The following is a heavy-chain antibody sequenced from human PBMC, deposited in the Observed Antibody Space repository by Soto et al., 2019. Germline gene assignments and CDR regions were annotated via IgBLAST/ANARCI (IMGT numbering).Heavy chain of an antibody. D-gene: IGHD2-8*02. CDR3: ARAVRSPGGTYYGMDV. Sequence: ASVKVSRKVSGGTFTSYGISWVRQAPGQGLEWMGWISAYNGNTNYAQKLQGRVTMTTDTSTSTAYMELRSLRSDDTAVYYCARAVRSPGGTYYGMDVRGKGPTGIVSS. V-gene: IGHV1-18*01. J-gene: IGHJ6*04. CDR2: ISAYNGNT. CDR1: GGTFTSYG.